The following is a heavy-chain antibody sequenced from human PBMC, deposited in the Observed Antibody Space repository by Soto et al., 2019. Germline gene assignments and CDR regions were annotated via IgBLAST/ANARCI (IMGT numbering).Heavy chain of an antibody. D-gene: IGHD3-22*01. Sequence: PSETLSLTCTVSGGSISSSDYYWSWIRQPPGKGLEWIGYIYYSGSTYYNPSLKSRVTISVDTSKNQFSLKLSSVTAADTAVYYCAREAAYYYDSSGYSQYFDYWGQGTLVTAPQ. CDR2: IYYSGST. CDR1: GGSISSSDYY. CDR3: AREAAYYYDSSGYSQYFDY. J-gene: IGHJ4*02. V-gene: IGHV4-30-4*01.